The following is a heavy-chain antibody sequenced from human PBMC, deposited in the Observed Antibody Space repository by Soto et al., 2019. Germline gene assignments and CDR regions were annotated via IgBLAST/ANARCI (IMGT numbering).Heavy chain of an antibody. CDR2: IYYSGST. CDR1: CCNIIDVGGH. D-gene: IGHD6-13*01. V-gene: IGHV4-39*01. Sequence: SLPHPLPNTVFCCNIIDVGGHRSCIQKHPGKGLAWLGSIYYSGSTYYNPSRKSRVTISVDTSKSQFSLKLSSVTAADTAVYFGARHDSSSGTAWSEPLGQGTLVTVSS. CDR3: ARHDSSSGTAWSEP. J-gene: IGHJ5*02.